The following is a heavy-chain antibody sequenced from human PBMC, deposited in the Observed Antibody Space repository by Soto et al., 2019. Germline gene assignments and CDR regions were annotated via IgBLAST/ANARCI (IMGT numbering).Heavy chain of an antibody. CDR3: ARGTSEDYYYYGMDV. Sequence: GESLKICCKASGYSFTTYWIGWLRQVPGKGLEWMGLMYPGNSDTRYSPSFQGQVTISADKSISTAYLQWSSLKASDTAMYYCARGTSEDYYYYGMDVWGQGTTVTVSS. V-gene: IGHV5-51*01. CDR1: GYSFTTYW. J-gene: IGHJ6*02. CDR2: MYPGNSDT. D-gene: IGHD1-1*01.